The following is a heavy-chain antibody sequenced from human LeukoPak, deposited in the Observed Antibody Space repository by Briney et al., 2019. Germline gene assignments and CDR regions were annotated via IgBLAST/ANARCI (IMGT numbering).Heavy chain of an antibody. CDR2: ISAYNVNT. V-gene: IGHV1-18*01. CDR1: GYTFTSYG. CDR3: ARGPPDDSSGYYSYYYYYGMDV. D-gene: IGHD3-22*01. Sequence: GASVKVSCKASGYTFTSYGISWVRQAPGQGLEWMGWISAYNVNTNYAQKLQGRVTMTTDTSTSTAYMELRSLRSDDTAVYYCARGPPDDSSGYYSYYYYYGMDVWGQGTTVTVSS. J-gene: IGHJ6*02.